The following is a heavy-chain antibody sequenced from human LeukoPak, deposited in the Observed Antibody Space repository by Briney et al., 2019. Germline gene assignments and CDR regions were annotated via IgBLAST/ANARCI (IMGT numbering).Heavy chain of an antibody. CDR1: GFTFSSYA. V-gene: IGHV3-23*01. CDR3: AKAGHYYDSRNYFDY. Sequence: PGGSLRLSCAASGFTFSSYAMRWVRQAPGKGLEWVSAISGSGGSTYYADSVKGRFTIFRDNSKNTLYLQINSLRAEDTAVYYCAKAGHYYDSRNYFDYWGQGTLVIVSS. CDR2: ISGSGGST. D-gene: IGHD3-22*01. J-gene: IGHJ4*02.